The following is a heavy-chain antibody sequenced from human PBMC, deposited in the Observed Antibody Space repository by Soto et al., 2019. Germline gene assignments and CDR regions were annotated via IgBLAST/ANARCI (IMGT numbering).Heavy chain of an antibody. J-gene: IGHJ6*02. Sequence: SQTLSLTCAISGDSVSSNSAAWNWIRQSPSRGLEWLGRTYYRSKWYNDYAVSVKSRITINPDTSKNQFSLQLNSVTPEDTAVYYCARYQRIAVAGTKYYYYGMDVWGQGXTVTVSS. CDR2: TYYRSKWYN. D-gene: IGHD6-19*01. CDR3: ARYQRIAVAGTKYYYYGMDV. CDR1: GDSVSSNSAA. V-gene: IGHV6-1*01.